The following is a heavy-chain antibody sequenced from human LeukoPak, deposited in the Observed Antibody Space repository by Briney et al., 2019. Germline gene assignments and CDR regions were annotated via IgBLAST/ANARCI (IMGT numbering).Heavy chain of an antibody. V-gene: IGHV3-48*01. D-gene: IGHD1-1*01. CDR2: ITSSSSAI. CDR1: GFTFAIYT. CDR3: VRDLDSVAFF. Sequence: PGGSLRLSCAASGFTFAIYTMNWVRRAPGKGLEWVSYITSSSSAIYYADSVKGRFTISRDNAKNSLYLQMNSLRAEDTAVYYCVRDLDSVAFFWGQGTLVTVSS. J-gene: IGHJ4*02.